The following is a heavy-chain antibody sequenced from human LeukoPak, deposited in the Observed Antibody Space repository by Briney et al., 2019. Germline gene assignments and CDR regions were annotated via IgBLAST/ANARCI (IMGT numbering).Heavy chain of an antibody. J-gene: IGHJ4*02. CDR3: ARSGRAGPDY. Sequence: SETLSLTCTVSGGSISSYYWSWIRQPPGKGLEWIGYIYYSGSTNYNPSLKSRVTISVDTSMNQFSLKLSSVTAADTAVYYCARSGRAGPDYWGQGTLVTVSS. D-gene: IGHD3-10*01. CDR2: IYYSGST. V-gene: IGHV4-59*01. CDR1: GGSISSYY.